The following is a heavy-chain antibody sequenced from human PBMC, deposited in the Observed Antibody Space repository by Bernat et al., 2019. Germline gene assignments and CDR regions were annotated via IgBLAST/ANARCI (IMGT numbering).Heavy chain of an antibody. CDR1: GFTVSSNY. Sequence: EVQLVETGGGLIQPGGSLRLSCAASGFTVSSNYMSWVRQAPGKGLEWVSVIYSGGSTYYADSVKGRFTISRDHSTNTLYLQMNSLRAEDTAVYYCARGIAAGNDAFDIWGQGTMVTVSS. D-gene: IGHD6-13*01. CDR3: ARGIAAGNDAFDI. CDR2: IYSGGST. V-gene: IGHV3-53*02. J-gene: IGHJ3*02.